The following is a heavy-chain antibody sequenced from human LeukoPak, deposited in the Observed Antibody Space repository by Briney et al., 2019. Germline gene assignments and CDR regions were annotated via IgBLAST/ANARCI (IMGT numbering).Heavy chain of an antibody. Sequence: ASVKVSCKASGYTFTSYGISWVRQAPGQGLEWMGWISAYNGNTNYAQKLQGRVTMTTDTSTSTAYMELRSLRSEDTAVYYCARGQFDYDFWSGSITPIHYYYMDVWGKGTTVTVSS. CDR2: ISAYNGNT. D-gene: IGHD3-3*01. CDR3: ARGQFDYDFWSGSITPIHYYYMDV. J-gene: IGHJ6*03. CDR1: GYTFTSYG. V-gene: IGHV1-18*01.